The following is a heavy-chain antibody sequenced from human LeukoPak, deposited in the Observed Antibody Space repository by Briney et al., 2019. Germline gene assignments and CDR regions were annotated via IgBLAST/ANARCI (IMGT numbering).Heavy chain of an antibody. CDR1: GYTFTSYD. V-gene: IGHV1-8*01. CDR3: ARGIVVRYCSGGSCPNYYYYMDV. D-gene: IGHD2-15*01. Sequence: GGSVXXSCKASGYTFTSYDMNWVRQAAGQGLEGMGWMNPNSGNTDYAQKFQGRVTMTRNTSISKAYMEMSRLRYEDMAVYYFARGIVVRYCSGGSCPNYYYYMDVWGKGTTVTVSS. CDR2: MNPNSGNT. J-gene: IGHJ6*03.